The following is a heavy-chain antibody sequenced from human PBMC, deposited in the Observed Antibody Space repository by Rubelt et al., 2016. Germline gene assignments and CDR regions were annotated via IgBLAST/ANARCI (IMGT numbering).Heavy chain of an antibody. CDR2: INHSGST. CDR1: GGSLRGIF. CDR3: AGIDCSSTSCYFVDP. Sequence: QVQLQRWGAGLLKPSETLSLTCAVSGGSLRGIFWNWIRQTPGKGLEWIGKINHSGSTNYNPSLKSRVTMSVDTSKNQFSLKLSSWTAADTAVYYCAGIDCSSTSCYFVDPWGQGTLVTVSS. V-gene: IGHV4-34*01. D-gene: IGHD2-2*01. J-gene: IGHJ5*02.